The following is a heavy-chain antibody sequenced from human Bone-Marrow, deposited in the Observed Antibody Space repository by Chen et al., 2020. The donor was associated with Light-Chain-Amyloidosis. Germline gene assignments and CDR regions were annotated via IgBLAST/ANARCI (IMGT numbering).Heavy chain of an antibody. CDR2: IYHSGSV. D-gene: IGHD3-10*02. CDR1: GGSIMSGGYY. V-gene: IGHV4-31*03. CDR3: ARGPNVAFDP. J-gene: IGHJ5*02. Sequence: QVQLQESGPGLVKPSQTLSLSCTVSGGSIMSGGYYWSWIRQHPGKGLEWIGFIYHSGSVTYNPSLRSRLTISVDTSRNQFSLKLSSVTATDTAVYYCARGPNVAFDPWGQGTLVTVSS.